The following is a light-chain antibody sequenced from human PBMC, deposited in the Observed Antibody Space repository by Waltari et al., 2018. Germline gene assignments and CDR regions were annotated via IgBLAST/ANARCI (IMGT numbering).Light chain of an antibody. Sequence: DIQMTQSPSSLSASVGDRVTITCRASQGIGNYLAWYQQKPGTVPKLLIYTSSTLQSGVPSWFSGSGSAADFTLTISSLQPEDAATYYCQNYNSAPFTFGPGTRVDIK. J-gene: IGKJ3*01. CDR3: QNYNSAPFT. CDR1: QGIGNY. V-gene: IGKV1-27*01. CDR2: TSS.